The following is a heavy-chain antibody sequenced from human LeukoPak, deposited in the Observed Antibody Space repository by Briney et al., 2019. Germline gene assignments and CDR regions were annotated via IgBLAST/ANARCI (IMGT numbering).Heavy chain of an antibody. J-gene: IGHJ5*02. CDR2: MNPKYGNT. CDR3: ARLSSHYGEYKVDP. Sequence: ASVKVSCKASGYTFSNYDINWVRQSPGQGLEWMGWMNPKYGNTGFAQKFRGRGSTTSNTSISTAYMELSSLRSEDTAVCYCARLSSHYGEYKVDPWGRGTLVTVSS. D-gene: IGHD4-17*01. CDR1: GYTFSNYD. V-gene: IGHV1-8*01.